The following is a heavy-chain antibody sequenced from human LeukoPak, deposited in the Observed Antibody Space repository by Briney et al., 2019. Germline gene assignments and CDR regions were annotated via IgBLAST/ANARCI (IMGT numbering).Heavy chain of an antibody. CDR3: ARKEEYCSGGSCYLGWFDP. J-gene: IGHJ5*02. CDR1: GGSFSGYY. Sequence: SETLSLTCAVYGGSFSGYYWSWIRQPPGKGLEWIGEINHSGSTNYNPSLKSRVTISVDTSKNQFSLKLSSVTAADTAVYYCARKEEYCSGGSCYLGWFDPWGPGTLVTVSS. CDR2: INHSGST. D-gene: IGHD2-15*01. V-gene: IGHV4-34*01.